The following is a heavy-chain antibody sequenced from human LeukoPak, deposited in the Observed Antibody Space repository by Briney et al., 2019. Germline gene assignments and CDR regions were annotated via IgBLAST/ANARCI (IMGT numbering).Heavy chain of an antibody. CDR3: ARWRRYYGSGSYHDY. CDR1: GYTFTSYG. J-gene: IGHJ4*02. V-gene: IGHV1-2*02. CDR2: INPNSGGT. Sequence: ASVKVSCKASGYTFTSYGISWVRQAPGQGLEWMGWINPNSGGTNYAQKFQGRVTMTRDTSISTAYMELSRLRSDDTAVYYCARWRRYYGSGSYHDYWGQGTLVTVSS. D-gene: IGHD3-10*01.